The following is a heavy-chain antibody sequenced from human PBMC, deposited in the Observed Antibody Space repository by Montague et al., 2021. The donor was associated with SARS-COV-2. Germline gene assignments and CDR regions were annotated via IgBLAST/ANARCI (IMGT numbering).Heavy chain of an antibody. CDR1: GFTFSSYA. CDR3: ASSLVWFEIDY. D-gene: IGHD3-10*01. Sequence: SLRLSCAASGFTFSSYAMHWVRQAPGKGLEWVAVISYDGSNKYYADSAKGRFTISRDNSKNTLYLQMNSLRAEDTAVYYCASSLVWFEIDYWGQGTLVTVSS. CDR2: ISYDGSNK. V-gene: IGHV3-30*04. J-gene: IGHJ4*02.